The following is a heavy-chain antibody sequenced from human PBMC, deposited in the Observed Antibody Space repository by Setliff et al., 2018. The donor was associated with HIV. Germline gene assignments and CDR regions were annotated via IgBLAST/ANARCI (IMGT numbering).Heavy chain of an antibody. V-gene: IGHV4-30-4*08. J-gene: IGHJ6*03. Sequence: PSETLSLTCTVSGGSISSGDYYWSWIRQPPGKGLEWIGYIYYSGSTYYNPSLKNRVTISVDTSKNQFSLRLTSVTAADTAVFYCAREFYHYDSSDYYSDYYYYYMDVWGKGTTVTVSS. CDR2: IYYSGST. D-gene: IGHD3-22*01. CDR1: GGSISSGDYY. CDR3: AREFYHYDSSDYYSDYYYYYMDV.